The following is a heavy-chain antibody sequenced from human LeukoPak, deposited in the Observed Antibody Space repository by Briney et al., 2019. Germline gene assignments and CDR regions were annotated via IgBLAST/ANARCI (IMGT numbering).Heavy chain of an antibody. CDR2: IYHRGST. V-gene: IGHV4-30-2*03. Sequence: SETLSLTCAVSGGSISSGSYSWSWIRQPPGKGLEWIGYIYHRGSTYYNPSLKSRVTISVDTSKNQFSLKLSSVTAADTAVYYCARQLDDFWSGYHAGYWGQGTLVTVSS. CDR3: ARQLDDFWSGYHAGY. J-gene: IGHJ4*02. D-gene: IGHD3-3*01. CDR1: GGSISSGSYS.